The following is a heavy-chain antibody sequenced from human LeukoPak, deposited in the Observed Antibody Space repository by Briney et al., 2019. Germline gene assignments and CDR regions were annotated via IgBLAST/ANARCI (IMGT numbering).Heavy chain of an antibody. CDR3: AAQSPGVTASFDY. CDR2: IVVGSGNT. CDR1: GFTFTSSA. Sequence: SVKVSCKASGFTFTSSAVQWVRQARGQRLEWIGWIVVGSGNTSYAQKFQERVTITRDMSTSTAYMELSSLRSEDTAVYYCAAQSPGVTASFDYWGQGTLVTVSS. V-gene: IGHV1-58*01. J-gene: IGHJ4*02. D-gene: IGHD2-21*02.